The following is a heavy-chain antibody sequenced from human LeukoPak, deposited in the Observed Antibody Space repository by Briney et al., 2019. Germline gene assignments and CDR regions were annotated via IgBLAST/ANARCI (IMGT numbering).Heavy chain of an antibody. J-gene: IGHJ4*02. V-gene: IGHV1-2*02. CDR2: INPNSGDT. CDR1: GYTFSDYY. D-gene: IGHD3-10*01. CDR3: ARDPSRRITMVRGVIYSLDY. Sequence: GASVKVSCKTSGYTFSDYYIHWIRQAPGQGLEWVGWINPNSGDTDYAQKFQGRVTMTRDTSISTAYMELSRLRSDDTAVYYCARDPSRRITMVRGVIYSLDYWGQGTLVTVSS.